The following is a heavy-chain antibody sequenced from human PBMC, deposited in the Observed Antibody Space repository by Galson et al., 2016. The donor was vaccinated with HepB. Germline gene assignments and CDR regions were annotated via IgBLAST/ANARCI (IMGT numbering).Heavy chain of an antibody. J-gene: IGHJ6*02. D-gene: IGHD6-25*01. CDR2: IYYTGST. Sequence: ETLSLTCVVSGGSVSSSNWWTWVRQSPGKGLEWIGEIYYTGSTNYNLSLQSRVTILIDRSNNQFSSKVWPANAADTAVYYCASLSFGHSGGSYDYTLDVWGQGTAVTVSS. V-gene: IGHV4/OR15-8*02. CDR3: ASLSFGHSGGSYDYTLDV. CDR1: GGSVSSSNW.